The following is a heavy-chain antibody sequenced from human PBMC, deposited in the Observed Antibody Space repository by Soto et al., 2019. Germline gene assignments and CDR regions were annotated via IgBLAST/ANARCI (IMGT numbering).Heavy chain of an antibody. CDR3: ARAVGDPLYFLDY. CDR1: SDSISSYY. Sequence: SETLSLTCTVSSDSISSYYWIWIRQSPGKGLEWIGYTDYSGNTNYNPSLKSRVTISGDTSKNQFSLRLSSVTAADTAVYYCARAVGDPLYFLDYWGQGTLVTVSS. D-gene: IGHD6-19*01. J-gene: IGHJ4*02. V-gene: IGHV4-59*08. CDR2: TDYSGNT.